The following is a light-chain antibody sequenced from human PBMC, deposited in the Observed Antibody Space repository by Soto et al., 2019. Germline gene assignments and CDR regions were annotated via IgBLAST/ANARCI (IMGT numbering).Light chain of an antibody. CDR3: QSYDRSLNGYV. V-gene: IGLV1-40*01. CDR2: GNN. Sequence: QAVVTQPPSVSGAPGQRVTISCTGSRSNIGAGFDVHWYQQLPGKAPKLLIYGNNNRPSGVPDRFSGSKSDTSSSLAITGVQAEDEADYYCQSYDRSLNGYVFGTGTKLTVL. J-gene: IGLJ1*01. CDR1: RSNIGAGFD.